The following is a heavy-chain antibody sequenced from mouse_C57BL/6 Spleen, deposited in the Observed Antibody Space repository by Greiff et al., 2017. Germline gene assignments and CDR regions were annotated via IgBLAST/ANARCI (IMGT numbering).Heavy chain of an antibody. J-gene: IGHJ2*01. CDR1: GYSITSGYY. D-gene: IGHD2-4*01. V-gene: IGHV3-6*01. CDR3: ARGFYYDYSFDY. CDR2: ISYDGSN. Sequence: ESGPGLVKPSQSLSLTCSVTGYSITSGYYWNWIRQFPGNKLEWMGYISYDGSNNYNPSLKNRISITRDTSKNQFFLKLNSVTTEDTATYYCARGFYYDYSFDYWGQGTTLTVSS.